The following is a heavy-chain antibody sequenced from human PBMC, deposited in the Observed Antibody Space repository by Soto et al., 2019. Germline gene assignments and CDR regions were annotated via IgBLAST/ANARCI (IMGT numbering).Heavy chain of an antibody. CDR1: GGSISSYY. CDR3: ARHRDSYWYAIDP. J-gene: IGHJ5*02. CDR2: IYYSGST. D-gene: IGHD2-8*02. V-gene: IGHV4-59*08. Sequence: PSETLSLTCTVSGGSISSYYWSWIRQPPGKGLEWIGYIYYSGSTNYNPSLKSRVTISVDTSKNQFSLKLSSVTAADTAVYYCARHRDSYWYAIDPWGQGTLVTVSS.